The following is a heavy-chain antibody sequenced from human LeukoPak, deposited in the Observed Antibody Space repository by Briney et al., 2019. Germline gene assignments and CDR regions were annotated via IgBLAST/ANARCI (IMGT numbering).Heavy chain of an antibody. CDR1: GGSISSYF. D-gene: IGHD6-13*01. Sequence: SETLSLTCTISGGSISSYFWNWIRQPPGKGLEWIGYIYYSGSTNYNPSLKSRVTISVDTSKNQFSLKLSSVTAADTAVYYCARGGLPYSSSSNWFDPWGQGTLVTVSS. J-gene: IGHJ5*02. CDR2: IYYSGST. V-gene: IGHV4-59*01. CDR3: ARGGLPYSSSSNWFDP.